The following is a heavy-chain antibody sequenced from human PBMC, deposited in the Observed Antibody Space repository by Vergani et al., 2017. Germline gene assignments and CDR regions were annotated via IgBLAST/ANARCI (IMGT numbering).Heavy chain of an antibody. J-gene: IGHJ6*02. Sequence: QVQLVQSGAEVKKPGASVKVSCKASGYTFTSYGISWVRQAPGQGLEWMGWISAYNGNTNYAQKLQGRVTMTTDTSTSTAYMGLRSLRSDDTAVYYCAGGGATVTTVVDYYYGMDVWGQGTTVTVSS. CDR2: ISAYNGNT. D-gene: IGHD4-17*01. CDR3: AGGGATVTTVVDYYYGMDV. CDR1: GYTFTSYG. V-gene: IGHV1-18*01.